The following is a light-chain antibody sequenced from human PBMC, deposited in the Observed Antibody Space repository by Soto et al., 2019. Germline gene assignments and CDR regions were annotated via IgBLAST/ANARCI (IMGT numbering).Light chain of an antibody. CDR2: GAS. Sequence: EIVMTQSPVTLSVSPGGRATLSCRASQSISDTLAWYQQKPGQAPRLLIHGASTRAPGFPARFSGSGSGTDFTLTISSLQSEDFAVYYCQQYNNWPPVTFGGGTKVEIK. V-gene: IGKV3-15*01. J-gene: IGKJ4*01. CDR1: QSISDT. CDR3: QQYNNWPPVT.